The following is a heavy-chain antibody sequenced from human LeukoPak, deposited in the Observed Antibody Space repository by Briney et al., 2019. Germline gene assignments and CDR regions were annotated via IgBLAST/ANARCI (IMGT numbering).Heavy chain of an antibody. V-gene: IGHV4-59*01. D-gene: IGHD3-16*01. CDR2: VYYSGST. CDR1: GGSISSYF. J-gene: IGHJ3*02. CDR3: ARVLDLSKRGLDAFDI. Sequence: PSETLSLTCTVSGGSISSYFGSWLRQPPGKGLEWIGYVYYSGSTNYNPSLKSRVTISVDTSKKQFSLKLSSATAADTAVYYCARVLDLSKRGLDAFDIWGQGTMVTVSS.